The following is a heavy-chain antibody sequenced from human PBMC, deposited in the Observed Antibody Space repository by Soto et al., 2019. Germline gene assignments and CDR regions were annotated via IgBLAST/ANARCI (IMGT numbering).Heavy chain of an antibody. V-gene: IGHV1-8*01. J-gene: IGHJ4*02. CDR2: MNPNDGNT. CDR3: ARGTRESGEWLLLDY. CDR1: GYTFSNYE. D-gene: IGHD3-3*01. Sequence: GASVKVSCKASGYTFSNYEINWVRQASGQGLEWMGRMNPNDGNTGYAQNFQGRVSMTRNTSINTAYMELSSLRSDDTAVYYCARGTRESGEWLLLDYCGQGALLTVST.